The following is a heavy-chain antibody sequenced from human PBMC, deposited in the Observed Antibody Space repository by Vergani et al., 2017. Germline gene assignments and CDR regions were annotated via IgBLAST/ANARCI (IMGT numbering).Heavy chain of an antibody. CDR1: GFTFSSYS. CDR3: AMGQGPWFGELTDY. Sequence: EVQLVESGGGLVQPGGSLRLSCAASGFTFSSYSMNWVRQAPGKGLEWVSYISSSSSTIYYADSVKGRFTISRDNSKNTLYLQMNSLRAEDTAVYYCAMGQGPWFGELTDYWGQGTLVTVSS. D-gene: IGHD3-10*01. CDR2: ISSSSSTI. J-gene: IGHJ4*02. V-gene: IGHV3-48*01.